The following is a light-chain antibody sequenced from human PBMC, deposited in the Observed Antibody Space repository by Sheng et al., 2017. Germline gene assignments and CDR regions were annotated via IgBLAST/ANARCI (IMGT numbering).Light chain of an antibody. CDR2: QDT. Sequence: SSVLTQPPSVSVSPGQTAIITCSGDKLRDKYASWYQQKPGQSPLLVIYQDTKRPSGIPERFSGSSSGNTATLTISGTQAMDEADYYCQAWESSSAPYVFGTGTKVIVL. CDR3: QAWESSSAPYV. V-gene: IGLV3-1*01. J-gene: IGLJ1*01. CDR1: KLRDKY.